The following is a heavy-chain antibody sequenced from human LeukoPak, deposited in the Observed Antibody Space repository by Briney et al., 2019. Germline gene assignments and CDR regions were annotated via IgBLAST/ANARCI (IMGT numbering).Heavy chain of an antibody. Sequence: PSETLSLTCTVSGGSISSYYWSWIRQPPGKGLEWIGYIYYSGSTNYNPSLKSRVTISVDTSKNQFSLKLSSVTAADTAVYYCARWGVAGRSIDYWGQGTLVTVSS. CDR2: IYYSGST. D-gene: IGHD6-19*01. CDR1: GGSISSYY. CDR3: ARWGVAGRSIDY. V-gene: IGHV4-59*01. J-gene: IGHJ4*02.